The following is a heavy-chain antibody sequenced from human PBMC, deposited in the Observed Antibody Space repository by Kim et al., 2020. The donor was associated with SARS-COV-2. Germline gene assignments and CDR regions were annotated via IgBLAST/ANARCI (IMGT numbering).Heavy chain of an antibody. J-gene: IGHJ4*02. D-gene: IGHD4-4*01. CDR3: AKALQSLWFFDY. CDR1: GFTFSSYA. CDR2: IRASDATT. Sequence: GGSLRLSCAASGFTFSSYAMTWVRQAPGKGLEWVSAIRASDATTEYADSVRGRFTISRDNSKNTVYLQMNSLRAEDTAIYYCAKALQSLWFFDYWGQGTLVTVSS. V-gene: IGHV3-23*01.